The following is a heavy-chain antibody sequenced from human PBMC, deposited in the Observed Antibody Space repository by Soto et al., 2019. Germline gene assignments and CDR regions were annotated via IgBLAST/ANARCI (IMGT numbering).Heavy chain of an antibody. D-gene: IGHD3-3*01. CDR3: ALGTIFGVVMKYYFDY. Sequence: GASVKVSCKASGYTFTVYYMHWVRQAPGQGLEWMGWINPKSGGTMYPQKFQGRVTITADESTSTAYMELSSLRSEDTAVYYCALGTIFGVVMKYYFDYWGQGTLVTVSS. CDR1: GYTFTVYY. CDR2: INPKSGGT. J-gene: IGHJ4*02. V-gene: IGHV1-2*02.